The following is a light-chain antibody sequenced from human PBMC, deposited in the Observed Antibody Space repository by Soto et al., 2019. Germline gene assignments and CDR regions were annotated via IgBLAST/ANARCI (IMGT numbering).Light chain of an antibody. CDR3: LQDNDYPWT. J-gene: IGKJ1*01. CDR2: GAS. CDR1: QAIRGD. Sequence: AIQMTQSPSSLSASVGDTVTITCRASQAIRGDLGWYQQEPGKAPKLLIYGASTLEAGVPSRFGGSGSGTDFSLTISGLQSEDFATYYCLQDNDYPWTFGQGTKVEI. V-gene: IGKV1-6*01.